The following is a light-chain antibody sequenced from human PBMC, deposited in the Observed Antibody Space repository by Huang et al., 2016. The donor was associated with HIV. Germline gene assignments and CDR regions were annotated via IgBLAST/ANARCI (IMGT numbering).Light chain of an antibody. J-gene: IGKJ2*01. Sequence: DIQMTQSPSSLSASVGDRVTISCRSSQSFSSSLNWYQQRPGKAPKLLIYAASRLQSGVPSRFSGSGSGTDFSLTINSLRPEDFATYYCQQSDSTPYTFGQGTKLEIK. CDR2: AAS. V-gene: IGKV1-39*01. CDR1: QSFSSS. CDR3: QQSDSTPYT.